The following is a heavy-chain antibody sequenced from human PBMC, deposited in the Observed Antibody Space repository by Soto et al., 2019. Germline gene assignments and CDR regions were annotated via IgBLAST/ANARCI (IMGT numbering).Heavy chain of an antibody. CDR3: TRHSEGRRGLAGDYLYYYYGMDV. D-gene: IGHD4-17*01. J-gene: IGHJ6*02. CDR2: IRSKANSYAT. V-gene: IGHV3-73*01. CDR1: GFTFSGSA. Sequence: GGSLRLSCAASGFTFSGSAMHWVRQASGKGLEWVGRIRSKANSYATAYAASVKGRFTISRDDSKNAAYLQMNSLKTEDTAVYYCTRHSEGRRGLAGDYLYYYYGMDVWGQGTTVTVSS.